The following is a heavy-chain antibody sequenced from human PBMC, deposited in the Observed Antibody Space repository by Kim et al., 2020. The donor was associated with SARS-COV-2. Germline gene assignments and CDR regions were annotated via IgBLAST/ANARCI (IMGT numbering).Heavy chain of an antibody. J-gene: IGHJ6*02. CDR1: GYTFTSYY. CDR3: ARDFTTVTTFDYYYGMDV. V-gene: IGHV1-46*01. D-gene: IGHD4-17*01. CDR2: INPSGGST. Sequence: ASVKVSCKASGYTFTSYYMYWVRQAPGQGLEWMGIINPSGGSTSYAQKFQGRVTMTRDTSTSTVYMELSSLRSEDTAVYYCARDFTTVTTFDYYYGMDVWGQETTVTVSS.